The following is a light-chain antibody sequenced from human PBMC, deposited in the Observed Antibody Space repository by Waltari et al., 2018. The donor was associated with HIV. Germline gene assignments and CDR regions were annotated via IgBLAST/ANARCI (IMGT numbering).Light chain of an antibody. Sequence: DIQMTQSPSTLSASVGDRVTITCRSSQSISSWLAWYQHQPGRAPKLLIYKTSTLHSGFPSRFSGSGSGTAFSLTISSLQPDDFATYYCQQYQSYSLTFGQGTRLEIK. CDR1: QSISSW. V-gene: IGKV1-5*03. J-gene: IGKJ5*01. CDR3: QQYQSYSLT. CDR2: KTS.